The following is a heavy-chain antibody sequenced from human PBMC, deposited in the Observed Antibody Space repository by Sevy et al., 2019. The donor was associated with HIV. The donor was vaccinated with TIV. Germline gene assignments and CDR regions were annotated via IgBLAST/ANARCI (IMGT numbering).Heavy chain of an antibody. CDR1: GFTFSSYG. D-gene: IGHD3-10*01. V-gene: IGHV3-30*02. Sequence: GGSLRLSCAASGFTFSSYGMHWVRQAPGKGLEWVAFIRYDRSNKYYADSVKGRFTISRDNSKNTLYLQMNSLRAEDTSEYDCGKDGEYYGSGRGAFDIWGQGTMVTISS. J-gene: IGHJ3*02. CDR3: GKDGEYYGSGRGAFDI. CDR2: IRYDRSNK.